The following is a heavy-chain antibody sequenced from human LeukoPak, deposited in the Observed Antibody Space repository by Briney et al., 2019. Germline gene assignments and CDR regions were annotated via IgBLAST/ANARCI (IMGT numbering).Heavy chain of an antibody. Sequence: ASVKVSCKASGGTFSSYAISWVRQAPGQGLEWMGRIIPILGIANYAQKFQGRVTITAGKSTSTAYMELSSLRSEDTAVYYCARVGSGYYPYFDYWGQETLVTVSS. J-gene: IGHJ4*02. CDR3: ARVGSGYYPYFDY. CDR2: IIPILGIA. V-gene: IGHV1-69*04. D-gene: IGHD3-22*01. CDR1: GGTFSSYA.